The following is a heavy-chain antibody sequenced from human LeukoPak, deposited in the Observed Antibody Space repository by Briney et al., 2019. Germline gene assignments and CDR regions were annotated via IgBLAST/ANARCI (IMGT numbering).Heavy chain of an antibody. Sequence: GESLKISCKGSGYSFTSYWIGWVRQLPGKGVEWMGIIYPGDSDTRYSPSFQDQVTISADKSISTAYLQWSSLKASDTAMYYCARHTNYYDSSGASVYYMDVWGKGTTVTISS. CDR1: GYSFTSYW. D-gene: IGHD3-22*01. CDR2: IYPGDSDT. CDR3: ARHTNYYDSSGASVYYMDV. J-gene: IGHJ6*03. V-gene: IGHV5-51*01.